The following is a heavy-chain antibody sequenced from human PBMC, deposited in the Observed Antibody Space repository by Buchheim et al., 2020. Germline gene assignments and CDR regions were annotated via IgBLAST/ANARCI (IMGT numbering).Heavy chain of an antibody. J-gene: IGHJ6*02. CDR2: IDPSDSYT. CDR3: ASSSPFLGATYYYYYYGMDV. V-gene: IGHV5-10-1*03. D-gene: IGHD1-26*01. CDR1: GYSFTSYW. Sequence: EVQLVQSGAEVKKPGESLRISCKGSGYSFTSYWISWVRQMPGKGLEWMGRIDPSDSYTNYSPSFQGHVTISADKALSPAYLQWSSLKASDTAMYYCASSSPFLGATYYYYYYGMDVWGQGTT.